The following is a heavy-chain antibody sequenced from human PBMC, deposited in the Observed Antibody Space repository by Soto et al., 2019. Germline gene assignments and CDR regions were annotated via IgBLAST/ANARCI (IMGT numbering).Heavy chain of an antibody. CDR2: IYYSGST. Sequence: SETLSLTCTVSGGSISSGDYYWSWIRQPPGKGLEWIGYIYYSGSTYYNPSLKSRVTISVDTSKNQFSLKLSSVTAADTAVYYCARGPSTVTTTTDYWGQGTLVTVSS. D-gene: IGHD4-17*01. V-gene: IGHV4-30-4*01. J-gene: IGHJ4*02. CDR1: GGSISSGDYY. CDR3: ARGPSTVTTTTDY.